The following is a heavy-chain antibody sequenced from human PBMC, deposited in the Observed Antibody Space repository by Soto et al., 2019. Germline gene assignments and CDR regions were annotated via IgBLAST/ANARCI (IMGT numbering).Heavy chain of an antibody. D-gene: IGHD5-12*01. V-gene: IGHV3-23*01. J-gene: IGHJ4*02. CDR1: GFTFSSYA. CDR2: ISGSGGST. Sequence: EVQLLESGGGLVQPGGSLRLSCTASGFTFSSYAMSWVRQAPGKGLEWVSAISGSGGSTYYADSVKGRFTISRDNSKNTLYLQMNSLRAEDTAVYYCAKDRGGGSTLLDYWGQGTLVTVSS. CDR3: AKDRGGGSTLLDY.